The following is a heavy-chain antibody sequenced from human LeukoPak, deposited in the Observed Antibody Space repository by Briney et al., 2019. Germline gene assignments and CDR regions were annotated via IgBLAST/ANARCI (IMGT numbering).Heavy chain of an antibody. CDR1: GFTFSTYY. J-gene: IGHJ4*02. CDR2: IKQDGSQK. Sequence: PGGSLRLSCAASGFTFSTYYMTWVRQAPGKGLEWVANIKQDGSQKYYVDSVQGRFTISRDNAKNSLYLQMNSLRAEDTAVYYCARDGLGYGSGSFLVDGHFDYWGQGTLVTVSS. D-gene: IGHD3-10*01. CDR3: ARDGLGYGSGSFLVDGHFDY. V-gene: IGHV3-7*01.